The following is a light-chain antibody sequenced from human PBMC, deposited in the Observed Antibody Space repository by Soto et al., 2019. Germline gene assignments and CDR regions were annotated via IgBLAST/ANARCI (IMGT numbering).Light chain of an antibody. CDR2: DAS. CDR3: QQYGSSPRT. J-gene: IGKJ1*01. V-gene: IGKV3-20*01. Sequence: EIVLTQSPGTLSLSPGERATLSCRASQSVSSSYLAWYQQKPGQAPRLLIYDASRRATGLPDRFSGSGSGTDFTLTISRLEPEDFAVYYCQQYGSSPRTFGQGTKVEIK. CDR1: QSVSSSY.